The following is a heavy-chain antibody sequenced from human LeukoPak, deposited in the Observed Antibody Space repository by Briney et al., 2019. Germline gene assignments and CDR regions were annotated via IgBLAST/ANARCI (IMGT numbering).Heavy chain of an antibody. Sequence: GASLQISCKGSGYRFTSYWIGWVRQMPGKGLEWMGIIYPGDSDTRYSPSFQGQVTISADKSISTAYLQWSSLKASDTAMYYCARSSGWPPGYFDYWGQGTLVTVSS. CDR2: IYPGDSDT. CDR1: GYRFTSYW. D-gene: IGHD6-19*01. CDR3: ARSSGWPPGYFDY. J-gene: IGHJ4*02. V-gene: IGHV5-51*01.